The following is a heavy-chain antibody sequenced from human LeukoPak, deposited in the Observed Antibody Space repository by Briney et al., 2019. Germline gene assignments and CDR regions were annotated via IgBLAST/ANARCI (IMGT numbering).Heavy chain of an antibody. J-gene: IGHJ4*02. CDR1: GGSISRYY. CDR2: MYYSGST. CDR3: VRSSTYHLFDD. V-gene: IGHV4-59*08. Sequence: SETLSLTCTVSGGSISRYYWNWIRQPPGKGLEWIGYMYYSGSTNYNPSLKSRVTISVDTSKNQFSLKLSSVTAADTAVYYCVRSSTYHLFDDWGQGTLVTVSS. D-gene: IGHD2-15*01.